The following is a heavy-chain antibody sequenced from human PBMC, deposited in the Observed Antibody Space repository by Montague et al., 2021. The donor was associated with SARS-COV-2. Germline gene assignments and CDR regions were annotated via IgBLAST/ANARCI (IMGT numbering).Heavy chain of an antibody. J-gene: IGHJ5*02. CDR3: ARAYCGGDCHVGP. Sequence: SETLSLTCTVSVGSISTYYWTWIRHPPGKGLEWIGYIYDSESANYNPSPKSRSTISVDTSNNQFSLRLSSVTAADTAVYYCARAYCGGDCHVGPWGPGILVTVAS. CDR2: IYDSESA. D-gene: IGHD2-21*02. V-gene: IGHV4-59*01. CDR1: VGSISTYY.